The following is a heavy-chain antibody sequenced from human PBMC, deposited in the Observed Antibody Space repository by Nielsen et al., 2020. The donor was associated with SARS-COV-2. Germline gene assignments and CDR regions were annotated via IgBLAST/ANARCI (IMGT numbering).Heavy chain of an antibody. D-gene: IGHD2-2*02. Sequence: GESLKISCGASGITFTSYAMSWVRQAPGKGLEWVSAISGSGGSTYYADSVKGRFTISRDNTKNTLYLQLNSLRAEDTAVYYCAKGICSSTSCYRIRYYHYGMDVWGQGTTVTVSS. CDR2: ISGSGGST. J-gene: IGHJ6*02. CDR1: GITFTSYA. V-gene: IGHV3-23*01. CDR3: AKGICSSTSCYRIRYYHYGMDV.